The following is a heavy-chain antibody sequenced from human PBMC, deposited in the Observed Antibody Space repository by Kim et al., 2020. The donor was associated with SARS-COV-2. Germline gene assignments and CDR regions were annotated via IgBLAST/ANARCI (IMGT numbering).Heavy chain of an antibody. CDR1: GGSFSGYY. J-gene: IGHJ6*02. D-gene: IGHD2-2*01. V-gene: IGHV4-34*01. CDR2: INHSGST. CDR3: AKTCYSSPSHGMDV. Sequence: SETLSLTCAVYGGSFSGYYWSWIRQPPGKGLEWIGEINHSGSTNYNPSLKSRVTISVDTSKNQFSLKLSSVTAADTAVYYCAKTCYSSPSHGMDVWGQGTTVTVSS.